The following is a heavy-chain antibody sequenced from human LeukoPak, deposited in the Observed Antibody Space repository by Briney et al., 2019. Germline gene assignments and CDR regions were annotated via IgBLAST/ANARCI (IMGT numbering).Heavy chain of an antibody. D-gene: IGHD3-10*01. CDR1: GLTFSRYW. Sequence: GGSLRLSCAASGLTFSRYWMHWVRQAPGKGLVWVSRINSDGSSTGYADSVKGRFTISRDNAKKSLQLHLSSLRVEDTAVYYCVRDRRLYGRNYNFGMDVWGQGTAVIV. J-gene: IGHJ6*02. V-gene: IGHV3-74*01. CDR3: VRDRRLYGRNYNFGMDV. CDR2: INSDGSST.